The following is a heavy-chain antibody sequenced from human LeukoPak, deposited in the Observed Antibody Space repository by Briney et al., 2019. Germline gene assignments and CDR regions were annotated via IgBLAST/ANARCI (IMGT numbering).Heavy chain of an antibody. Sequence: PSETLSLTCTVSGGSVSSGSYYWSWIRQPPGKGLEWIGYIYYSGSTNYNPSLKSRVTISVDTSKNQFSLKLSSVTAADTAVYYCARLYVDTAAVAYFDYWGQGTLVTVSS. D-gene: IGHD5-18*01. CDR2: IYYSGST. CDR1: GGSVSSGSYY. V-gene: IGHV4-61*01. CDR3: ARLYVDTAAVAYFDY. J-gene: IGHJ4*02.